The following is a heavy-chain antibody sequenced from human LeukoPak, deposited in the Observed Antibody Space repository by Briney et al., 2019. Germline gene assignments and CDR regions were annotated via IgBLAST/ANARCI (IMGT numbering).Heavy chain of an antibody. D-gene: IGHD5-18*01. CDR3: ARDGIQQSYFPFDY. J-gene: IGHJ4*02. Sequence: ASVKVSCKASGYTFTGYYMHWVRQAPGQGLEWMGWISAYNGNTNYAQKLQGRVTMTTDTFTSTAYMELRSLRSDDTAVYYCARDGIQQSYFPFDYWGQGTLVTVSS. V-gene: IGHV1-18*04. CDR2: ISAYNGNT. CDR1: GYTFTGYY.